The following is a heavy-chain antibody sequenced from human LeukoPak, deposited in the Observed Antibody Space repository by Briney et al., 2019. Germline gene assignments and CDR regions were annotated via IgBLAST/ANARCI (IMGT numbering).Heavy chain of an antibody. V-gene: IGHV2-5*02. D-gene: IGHD5-18*01. J-gene: IGHJ5*02. CDR2: IYWDDDK. CDR1: GFSLSTSGVG. Sequence: SGPTLVNPAQTRTLTCTFSGFSLSTSGVGGGWIRQPPGKALEWLALIYWDDDKRYSPSLKSRLTITKDTSKNQVVLTMTNMGLVDTATHFCAHRRGYGYWFDPWGQGNLVTVSS. CDR3: AHRRGYGYWFDP.